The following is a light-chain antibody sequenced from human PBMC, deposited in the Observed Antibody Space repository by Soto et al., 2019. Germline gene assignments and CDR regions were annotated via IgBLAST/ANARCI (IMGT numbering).Light chain of an antibody. CDR2: DAS. J-gene: IGKJ5*01. V-gene: IGKV3-11*01. CDR3: QQRSSWNT. Sequence: IVLTQSPATLSLWPGETAILSCRASQSVSSYLSWYQQKPGQAPRLLIYDASSRAPGVPARFSGSGSGTDFTLTISSLEPEDFALYYCQQRSSWNTFGQGTRLEIE. CDR1: QSVSSY.